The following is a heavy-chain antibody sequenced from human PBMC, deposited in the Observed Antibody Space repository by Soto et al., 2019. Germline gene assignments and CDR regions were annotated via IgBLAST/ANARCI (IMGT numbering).Heavy chain of an antibody. CDR1: GFSFSNYN. D-gene: IGHD3-3*01. Sequence: EVQLVESGGGLVQPGGSLRLSCVASGFSFSNYNMNWVRQAPGKGLEWVSYITDSSDTVHYADSVRGRFTISRDNAESSLYRQMNSLRDEDTAVYFCARDFGHGYYLDYWGRGTLVTVSS. V-gene: IGHV3-48*02. J-gene: IGHJ4*02. CDR3: ARDFGHGYYLDY. CDR2: ITDSSDTV.